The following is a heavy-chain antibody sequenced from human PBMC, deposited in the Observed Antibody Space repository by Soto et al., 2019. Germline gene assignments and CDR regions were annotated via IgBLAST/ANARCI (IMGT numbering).Heavy chain of an antibody. CDR2: VHDSWGA. J-gene: IGHJ6*02. Sequence: TSETLSLTCAVSGGSMSGYYWSWIRLPPGKPMEWIGYVHDSWGAAYNPSLRSRVAISLDTSKSQFSLSLTSVSATDTAMYYCVRQGYGPLHGLVDFSGQGTTVTVSS. CDR3: VRQGYGPLHGLVDF. CDR1: GGSMSGYY. D-gene: IGHD5-18*01. V-gene: IGHV4-59*08.